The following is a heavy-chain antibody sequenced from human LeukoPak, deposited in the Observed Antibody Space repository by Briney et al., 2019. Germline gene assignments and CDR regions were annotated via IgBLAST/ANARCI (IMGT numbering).Heavy chain of an antibody. Sequence: GGFLRLSCAASGFTFSSYSMNWVRQAPGKGLEWVSSISSSSYIYCADSVKGRFTISRDNAKNSLYLQMNSLRAEDTAVYYCATILRGYSGYDLDYWGQGTLVTVSS. CDR2: ISSSSYI. CDR3: ATILRGYSGYDLDY. V-gene: IGHV3-21*01. J-gene: IGHJ4*02. D-gene: IGHD5-12*01. CDR1: GFTFSSYS.